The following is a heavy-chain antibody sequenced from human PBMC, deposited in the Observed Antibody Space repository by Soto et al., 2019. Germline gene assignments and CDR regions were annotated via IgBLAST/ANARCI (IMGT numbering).Heavy chain of an antibody. CDR1: GGSFSGYY. Sequence: SETLSLTCAVYGGSFSGYYWSWIRQPPGKGLEWIGEINHSGSTNYNPSLKSRVTISVDTSKNQFSLKLGSVTAADTAVYYCARSKYNWNQLSPTYYYYYYMDVWGKGTTVTVSS. J-gene: IGHJ6*03. V-gene: IGHV4-34*01. CDR3: ARSKYNWNQLSPTYYYYYYMDV. CDR2: INHSGST. D-gene: IGHD1-20*01.